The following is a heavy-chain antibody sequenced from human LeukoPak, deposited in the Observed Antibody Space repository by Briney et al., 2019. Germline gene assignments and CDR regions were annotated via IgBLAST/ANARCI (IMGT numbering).Heavy chain of an antibody. V-gene: IGHV3-23*01. Sequence: GGSLRLSCTASGFTFSSNAMSWVRQAPGKGLEWVSAISGSGFNTYYADSVKGRFTISRDNSKNSLYLQMNSLRAEDTAVYYCARDGVVTPVGYYYYYGMDVWGQGTTVTVSS. J-gene: IGHJ6*02. CDR1: GFTFSSNA. CDR3: ARDGVVTPVGYYYYYGMDV. CDR2: ISGSGFNT. D-gene: IGHD4-23*01.